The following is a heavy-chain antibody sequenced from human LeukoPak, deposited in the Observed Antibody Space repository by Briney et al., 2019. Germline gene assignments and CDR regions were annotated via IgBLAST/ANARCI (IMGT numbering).Heavy chain of an antibody. CDR2: ISYDGSNK. J-gene: IGHJ4*02. V-gene: IGHV3-30*04. CDR1: GFTFSSYA. CDR3: ARDRTYGSGSRTFDY. D-gene: IGHD3-10*01. Sequence: GGSLRLSCAASGFTFSSYAMHWVRQAPGKGLEWVAVISYDGSNKYYADSVKGRFTISRDNSKNTLYLQMNSLRAEDTAVYYCARDRTYGSGSRTFDYWGQGTLVTVSS.